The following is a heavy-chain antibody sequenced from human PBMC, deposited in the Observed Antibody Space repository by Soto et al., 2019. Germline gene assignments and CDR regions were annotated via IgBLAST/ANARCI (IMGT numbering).Heavy chain of an antibody. CDR2: INYRGST. J-gene: IGHJ4*02. CDR1: GCSINSGYSY. D-gene: IGHD6-19*01. V-gene: IGHV4-31*03. CDR3: ASDAPAVDHY. Sequence: QVQLQESGPGLVRPSQTLSLTCTVSGCSINSGYSYWNWIRQRPEKGLEWIGYINYRGSTFYNPSPKSRIIISVDTSTNQSSLKLSSVTAADTAVYYCASDAPAVDHYWGQGTLVTVSS.